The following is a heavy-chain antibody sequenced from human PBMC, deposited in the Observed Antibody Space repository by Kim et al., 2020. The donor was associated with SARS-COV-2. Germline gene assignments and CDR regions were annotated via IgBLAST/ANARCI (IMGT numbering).Heavy chain of an antibody. V-gene: IGHV1-46*01. CDR1: GYTFTSYD. Sequence: ASVKVSCKASGYTFTSYDMNWVRQAPGQGLEWMGWINPSGGSTSYAQKFQGRVTMTRDTSTSTVYMELSSLRSEDTAVYYCARETVAAAHGYWGQGTLVTVSS. J-gene: IGHJ4*02. CDR3: ARETVAAAHGY. CDR2: INPSGGST. D-gene: IGHD2-15*01.